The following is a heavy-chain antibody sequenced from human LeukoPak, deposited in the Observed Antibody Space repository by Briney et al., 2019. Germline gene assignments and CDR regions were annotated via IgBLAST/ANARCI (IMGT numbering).Heavy chain of an antibody. D-gene: IGHD2-2*01. CDR2: ICSTAI. V-gene: IGHV3-48*01. CDR1: GFTVSTHS. J-gene: IGHJ5*02. CDR3: AKVDVRGNAVDAIA. Sequence: PGGSLRLSCAASGFTVSTHSMGWVRQAPGQGLEWVSYICSTAIYADSVRGRFTISRDNSKNTLFLQMNSLTPEDTAIYYCAKVDVRGNAVDAIAWGQGTQVTVSS.